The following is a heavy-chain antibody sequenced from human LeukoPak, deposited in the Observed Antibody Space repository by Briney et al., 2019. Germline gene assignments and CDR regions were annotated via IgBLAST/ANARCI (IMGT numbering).Heavy chain of an antibody. Sequence: GGSLRLSCAASGFTFSTYWMTWVRQAPGKGLEWVANVNQGGSETYYVDSVKGRFTISRDNAKNSLYLQMNSLRAEDTAVYYCVRGMRYSNPVGVDYWGQGTLVTVSS. V-gene: IGHV3-7*01. CDR1: GFTFSTYW. CDR3: VRGMRYSNPVGVDY. D-gene: IGHD6-13*01. CDR2: VNQGGSET. J-gene: IGHJ4*02.